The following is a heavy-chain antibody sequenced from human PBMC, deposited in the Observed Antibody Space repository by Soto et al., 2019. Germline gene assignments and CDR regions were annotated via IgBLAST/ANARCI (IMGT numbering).Heavy chain of an antibody. CDR1: GGSVSSGSYY. Sequence: SETLSLTCTVSGGSVSSGSYYWSWIRQPPGKGLEWIGYIYYSGSTNYNPSLKSRVTISVDTSKNQFSLKLSSVTTADTAVYYCARAPRGYSYGHYFDYWGQGTLVTVSS. CDR2: IYYSGST. CDR3: ARAPRGYSYGHYFDY. J-gene: IGHJ4*02. V-gene: IGHV4-61*01. D-gene: IGHD5-18*01.